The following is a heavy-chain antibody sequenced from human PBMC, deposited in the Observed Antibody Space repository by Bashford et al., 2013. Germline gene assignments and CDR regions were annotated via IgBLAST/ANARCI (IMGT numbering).Heavy chain of an antibody. CDR3: ARDRIAARWRGWFDP. J-gene: IGHJ5*02. CDR2: ISAYNGNT. V-gene: IGHV1-18*01. D-gene: IGHD6-6*01. Sequence: ASVKVSCKASGYTFTSYGISWVRQAPGQGLEWMGWISAYNGNTNYAQKLQGRVTMTTDTSTSTAYMELRSLRSDDTAVYYCARDRIAARWRGWFDPWGQGTLVTVSS. CDR1: GYTFTSYG.